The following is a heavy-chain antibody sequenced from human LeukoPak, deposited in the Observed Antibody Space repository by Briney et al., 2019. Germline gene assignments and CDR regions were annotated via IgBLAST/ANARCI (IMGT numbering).Heavy chain of an antibody. J-gene: IGHJ5*02. CDR3: ARAKAQITLGYCSGGSCYSNWFDP. CDR1: GGTFSSYA. V-gene: IGHV1-69*13. Sequence: SVKVSCKTSGGTFSSYAISWVRQAPGQGLEWMGGIIPIFGTANYAQKFQGRVTITADESTSTAYMELSSLRSEDTAVYYCARAKAQITLGYCSGGSCYSNWFDPWGQGTLVTVSS. D-gene: IGHD2-15*01. CDR2: IIPIFGTA.